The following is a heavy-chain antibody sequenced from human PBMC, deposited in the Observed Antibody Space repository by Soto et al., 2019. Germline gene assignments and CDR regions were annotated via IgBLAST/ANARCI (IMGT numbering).Heavy chain of an antibody. J-gene: IGHJ4*02. V-gene: IGHV1-69*02. CDR1: GGTFSSYT. CDR2: IIPILGIA. D-gene: IGHD4-17*01. CDR3: ARGQRGYGGEY. Sequence: QVQLVQSGAEVKKPGSSVKVSCKASGGTFSSYTISWVRQAPGQGLEWMGRIIPILGIANYAQKFQGRVTLTADKSTSTAYMELSSLRSEDTAVYYCARGQRGYGGEYWGQGTLGTVSA.